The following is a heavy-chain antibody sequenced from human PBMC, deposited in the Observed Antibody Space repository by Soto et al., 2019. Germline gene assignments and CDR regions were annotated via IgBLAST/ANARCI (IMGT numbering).Heavy chain of an antibody. Sequence: SETLSLTCAVYGGSFSGYYWSWIRQPPGKGLEWIGEINHSGSTNYNPSLKSRVTISVDKSKNQFSLKLSSVTAADTAVYYCARGGRFDTAMVNYYYGMDVWGQGTTVTVSS. V-gene: IGHV4-34*01. CDR1: GGSFSGYY. CDR3: ARGGRFDTAMVNYYYGMDV. D-gene: IGHD5-18*01. CDR2: INHSGST. J-gene: IGHJ6*02.